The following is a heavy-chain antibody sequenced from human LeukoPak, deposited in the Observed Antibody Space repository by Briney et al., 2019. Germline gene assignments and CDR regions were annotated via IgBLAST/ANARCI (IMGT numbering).Heavy chain of an antibody. J-gene: IGHJ4*02. CDR2: IIPILGIA. V-gene: IGHV1-69*04. D-gene: IGHD2-2*01. CDR3: ARDTLGVPAAIGFDY. Sequence: EASVKVSCKASGGTFSSYAISWVRQAPGQGLEWMGRIIPILGIANYAQKFQGRVTITADKSTSTAYMELSSLRSEDTAVYYCARDTLGVPAAIGFDYWGQGTLVTVSS. CDR1: GGTFSSYA.